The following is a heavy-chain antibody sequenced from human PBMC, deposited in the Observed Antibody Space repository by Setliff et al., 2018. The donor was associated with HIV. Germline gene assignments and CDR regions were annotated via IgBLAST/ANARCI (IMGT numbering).Heavy chain of an antibody. CDR2: IYTSGP. CDR1: GDSISSDSNY. Sequence: SETLSLTCTVSGDSISSDSNYWSWIRQPAGKGLEWIGRIYTSGPRYNPSLENRVTISVDTSKSQFFLMLSSVTAADTAVYYCARASSDIPGVDSNYFDDWGQGTLVTVSS. D-gene: IGHD2-2*01. CDR3: ARASSDIPGVDSNYFDD. J-gene: IGHJ4*02. V-gene: IGHV4-61*02.